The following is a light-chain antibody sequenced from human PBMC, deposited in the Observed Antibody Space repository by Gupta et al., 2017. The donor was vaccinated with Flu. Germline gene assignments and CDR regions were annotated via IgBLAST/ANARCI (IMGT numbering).Light chain of an antibody. V-gene: IGLV1-40*01. Sequence: VTISCTGGSANIGADYYVHWYQGLPETAPKLRRYGNRNRNSGVPDRFSGAKPGTSATVAITGLQAEDGADYYCQSYESSRSGRVFGGGTKLTVL. CDR2: GNR. CDR3: QSYESSRSGRV. J-gene: IGLJ3*02. CDR1: SANIGADYY.